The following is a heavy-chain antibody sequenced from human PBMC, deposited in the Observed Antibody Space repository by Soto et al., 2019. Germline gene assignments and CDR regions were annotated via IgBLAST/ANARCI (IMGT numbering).Heavy chain of an antibody. D-gene: IGHD1-26*01. Sequence: GGSLRLSCAASGFTFSSYAMSWVRQAPGKGLEWVSSISGSGDGIAYADSVKGRFTISTDSSKNTLYLQMSNLRADDTAVYFCAKKCRGSCPFDYWGQGTLVTVSS. CDR3: AKKCRGSCPFDY. J-gene: IGHJ4*02. V-gene: IGHV3-23*01. CDR1: GFTFSSYA. CDR2: ISGSGDGI.